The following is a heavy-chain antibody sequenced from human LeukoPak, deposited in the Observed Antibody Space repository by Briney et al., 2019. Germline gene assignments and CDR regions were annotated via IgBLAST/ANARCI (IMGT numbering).Heavy chain of an antibody. J-gene: IGHJ4*02. CDR1: GFSFRSFA. V-gene: IGHV3-30-3*01. Sequence: GGSLRLSCAASGFSFRSFAMHWVRQAPGKGLEWVTLISYDGSNEYYADSVKGRFTISLDNSKNTLYLQMNSLRAEDTAVFYCARDPLGYCSGGSCYPYYFDYWGQGTLVTVSS. CDR2: ISYDGSNE. D-gene: IGHD2-15*01. CDR3: ARDPLGYCSGGSCYPYYFDY.